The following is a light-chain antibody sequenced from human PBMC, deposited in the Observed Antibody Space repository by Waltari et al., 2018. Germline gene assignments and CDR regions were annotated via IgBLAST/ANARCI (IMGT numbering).Light chain of an antibody. Sequence: SYVVTQSPSVSVAPGTTAQISCGGDTILSYSVHWSQQKAAQAPVLVVYDDRDRPSGVPERFSGSNSGNTATLTISRVEAGDEADDYCQVWNGGNDHDYVFGSGT. CDR1: TILSYS. CDR2: DDR. V-gene: IGLV3-21*03. CDR3: QVWNGGNDHDYV. J-gene: IGLJ1*01.